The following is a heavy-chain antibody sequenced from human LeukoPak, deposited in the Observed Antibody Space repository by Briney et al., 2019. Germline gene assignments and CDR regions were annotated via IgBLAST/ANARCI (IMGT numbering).Heavy chain of an antibody. Sequence: PSETLSLTCTVSGGSISSYYWSWIRQPPGEGLEWIAYIHYSGTTNYSPSLKSRVTISEDTSKNQFSLKLSSVTAADTAVYYCARLVGYSSSWFGAFDIWGQGTMVTVSS. V-gene: IGHV4-59*08. CDR2: IHYSGTT. CDR3: ARLVGYSSSWFGAFDI. J-gene: IGHJ3*02. CDR1: GGSISSYY. D-gene: IGHD6-13*01.